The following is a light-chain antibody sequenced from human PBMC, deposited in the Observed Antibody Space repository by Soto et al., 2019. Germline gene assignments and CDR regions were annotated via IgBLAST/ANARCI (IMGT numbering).Light chain of an antibody. J-gene: IGKJ4*01. V-gene: IGKV1-9*01. CDR3: QRYNTYPLT. CDR1: QAIGSY. Sequence: IQLTQSPSFLSASVGDRVTITCRASQAIGSYLAWYQQKPGKAPKLLIYKASTLKSGVPSRFSGSGSGTEFTLTISSLQPDDSATYYCQRYNTYPLTFGGGTKVDI. CDR2: KAS.